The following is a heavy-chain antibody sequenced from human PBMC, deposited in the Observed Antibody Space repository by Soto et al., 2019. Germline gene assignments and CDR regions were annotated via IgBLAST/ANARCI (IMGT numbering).Heavy chain of an antibody. CDR2: ISYDRS. CDR3: AKEVGGGHYDY. Sequence: QVQLVESGGGVVQPGRSLRLSCAASGFNLRNYGMHWVRQAPGKGLEWVAVISYDRSDYADSVKGRFIISRDNSKNTLYLQMSSLRAEDTAVYYCAKEVGGGHYDYWGQGILVTVSS. J-gene: IGHJ4*02. D-gene: IGHD3-22*01. V-gene: IGHV3-30*18. CDR1: GFNLRNYG.